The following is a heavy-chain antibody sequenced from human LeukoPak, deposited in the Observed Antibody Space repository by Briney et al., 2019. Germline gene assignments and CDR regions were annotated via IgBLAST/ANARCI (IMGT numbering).Heavy chain of an antibody. CDR2: ISNNGGYT. CDR1: GFTFSSSA. D-gene: IGHD2-15*01. CDR3: AKQLGYCSDGSCYFPY. V-gene: IGHV3-23*01. Sequence: AGGSLRLSGAASGFTFSSSAMSWVRQAPGKGLEWVSAISNNGGYTYYADSVQGRFTISRDNSKSTLCLQMNSLRAEDTAVYYCAKQLGYCSDGSCYFPYWGQGTLVTVSS. J-gene: IGHJ4*02.